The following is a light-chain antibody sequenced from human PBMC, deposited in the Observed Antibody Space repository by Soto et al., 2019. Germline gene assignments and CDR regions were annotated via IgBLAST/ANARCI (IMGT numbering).Light chain of an antibody. CDR2: GAS. CDR1: QSVSSS. CDR3: QQYNNWPPVDT. Sequence: EIVMTQSPVTLSVSPGERATLSCWASQSVSSSLAWYQQKPGQAPRLLIYGASSRATGIPARFSASGSGTEFTLTISSLQSEDCAVYYCQQYNNWPPVDTFGQGTKLEIK. V-gene: IGKV3-15*01. J-gene: IGKJ2*01.